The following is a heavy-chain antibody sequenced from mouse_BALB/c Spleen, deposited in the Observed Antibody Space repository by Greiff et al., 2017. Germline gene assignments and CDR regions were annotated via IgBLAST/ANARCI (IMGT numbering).Heavy chain of an antibody. D-gene: IGHD2-4*01. Sequence: VQVVESGPGLVAPSQSLSITCTVSGFSLTSYGVHWVRQPPGKGLEWLGVIWAGGSTNYNSALMSRLSISKDNSKSQVFLKMNSLQTDDTAMYYCARDEGDYDRAMDYWGQGTSVTVSS. CDR3: ARDEGDYDRAMDY. CDR1: GFSLTSYG. CDR2: IWAGGST. V-gene: IGHV2-9*02. J-gene: IGHJ4*01.